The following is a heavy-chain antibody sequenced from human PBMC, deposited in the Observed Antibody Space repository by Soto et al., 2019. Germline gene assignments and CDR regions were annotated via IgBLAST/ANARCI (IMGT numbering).Heavy chain of an antibody. D-gene: IGHD6-6*01. CDR1: GGSISSYY. CDR2: IYYSGST. CDR3: ARVLGIAARPHWFDP. J-gene: IGHJ5*02. V-gene: IGHV4-59*01. Sequence: PSETLSLTCTVSGGSISSYYWSWIRQPPGKGLEWIGYIYYSGSTNYNPSLKSRVTISVDTSKNQFSLKLSSVTAADTAVYYCARVLGIAARPHWFDPWGQGTLVTVSS.